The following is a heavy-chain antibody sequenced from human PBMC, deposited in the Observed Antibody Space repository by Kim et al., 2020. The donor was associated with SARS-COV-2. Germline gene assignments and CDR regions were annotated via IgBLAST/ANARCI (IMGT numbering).Heavy chain of an antibody. V-gene: IGHV1-8*01. CDR3: AREGSSSSTVWFDP. Sequence: QKFQGRVTMTRNTSISTAYMELSSLRSEDTAVYYCAREGSSSSTVWFDPWGQGTLVTVSS. J-gene: IGHJ5*02. D-gene: IGHD6-6*01.